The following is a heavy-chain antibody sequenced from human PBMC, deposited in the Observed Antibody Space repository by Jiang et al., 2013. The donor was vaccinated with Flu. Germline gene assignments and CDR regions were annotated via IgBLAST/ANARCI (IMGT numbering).Heavy chain of an antibody. V-gene: IGHV4-59*01. CDR3: ARGGEKQGDGGVYSFYGLDV. J-gene: IGHJ6*02. CDR1: GGSINSDY. D-gene: IGHD3-16*01. Sequence: KPSETLSLTCTVSGGSINSDYWNWIRQSPGKGLEWIGSFYYTGSTFYNPSLKSRVSISTDTSKNQLSLRLTSVTAADTAIYYCARGGEKQGDGGVYSFYGLDVWGQGTAVTVSS. CDR2: FYYTGST.